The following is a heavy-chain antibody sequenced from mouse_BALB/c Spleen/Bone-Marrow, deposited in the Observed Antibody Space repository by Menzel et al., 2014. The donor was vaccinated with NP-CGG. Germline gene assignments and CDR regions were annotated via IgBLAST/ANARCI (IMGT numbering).Heavy chain of an antibody. CDR2: INSNGGST. Sequence: EVMLVESGGGLVQPGGSLKLSCAASGFTFSSYGMSWVRQTPNKRLELVATINSNGGSTYYPDSVKGRFTISRDNAKNALYLQMSSPKSEDTAMYYCARPYRYYFDYWGQGTTLTVSS. J-gene: IGHJ2*01. V-gene: IGHV5-6-3*01. CDR1: GFTFSSYG. D-gene: IGHD2-14*01. CDR3: ARPYRYYFDY.